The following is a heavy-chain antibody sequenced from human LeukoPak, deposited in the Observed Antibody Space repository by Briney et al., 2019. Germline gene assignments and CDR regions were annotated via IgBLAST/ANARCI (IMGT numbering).Heavy chain of an antibody. Sequence: SETLSLTCAVSGGSISSGGYSWSWIRQPPGEGLEWIGYIYHSGSTYYNPSLKSRVTISVDRSKNQFSLKLSSVTAADTAVYYCARGGAGLFDYWGQGTLVTVSS. V-gene: IGHV4-30-2*01. D-gene: IGHD6-19*01. CDR1: GGSISSGGYS. CDR3: ARGGAGLFDY. J-gene: IGHJ4*02. CDR2: IYHSGST.